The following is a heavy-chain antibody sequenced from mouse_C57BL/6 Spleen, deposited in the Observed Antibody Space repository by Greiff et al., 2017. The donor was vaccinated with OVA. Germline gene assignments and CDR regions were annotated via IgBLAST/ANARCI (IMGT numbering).Heavy chain of an antibody. CDR1: GFTFSSYA. V-gene: IGHV5-4*01. D-gene: IGHD2-5*01. Sequence: DVHLVESGGGLVKPGGSLKLSCAASGFTFSSYAMSRVRQTPEKRLEWVATISDGGSYTYYPDNVKGRFTSSRDNAKNNLNLQMSHLKSEDTAMYYCARDQCDSNSFAYWGQGTLVTVSA. CDR3: ARDQCDSNSFAY. J-gene: IGHJ3*01. CDR2: ISDGGSYT.